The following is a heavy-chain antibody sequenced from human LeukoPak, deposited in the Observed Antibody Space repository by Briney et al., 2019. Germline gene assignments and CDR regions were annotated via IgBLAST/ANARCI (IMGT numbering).Heavy chain of an antibody. CDR2: IIPIFGTA. V-gene: IGHV1-69*06. D-gene: IGHD3-22*01. J-gene: IGHJ3*02. CDR3: ARDPSYYYDSSGYYASDAFDI. CDR1: GGTFSRYA. Sequence: SVKVSCKASGGTFSRYAISWVRQAPGQGLEWMGRIIPIFGTANYAQKFQGRVTITADKSTSTAYMELSSLRSEDTAVYYCARDPSYYYDSSGYYASDAFDIWGQGTMVTVSS.